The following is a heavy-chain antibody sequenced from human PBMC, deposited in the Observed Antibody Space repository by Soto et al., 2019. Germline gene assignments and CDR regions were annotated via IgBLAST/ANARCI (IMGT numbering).Heavy chain of an antibody. D-gene: IGHD2-2*01. CDR2: IIPKFGTT. V-gene: IGHV1-69*06. CDR3: AGDGNVQIPASIYDAFDL. CDR1: GGTFSNFA. Sequence: QVHLVQAGAEVKKPGSSVKVSCKTSGGTFSNFAVNWVRQAPGQGLEWMGGIIPKFGTTNYAQKFQGKVTFTADKSTSTAYMELHRLTSEDTGVYYCAGDGNVQIPASIYDAFDLWGQGTMVTVSS. J-gene: IGHJ3*01.